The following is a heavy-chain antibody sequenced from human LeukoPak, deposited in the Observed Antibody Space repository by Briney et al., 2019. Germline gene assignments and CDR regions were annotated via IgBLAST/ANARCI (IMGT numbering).Heavy chain of an antibody. V-gene: IGHV3-48*01. CDR1: GLAFSSSA. J-gene: IGHJ3*02. CDR3: ARGRDHAFDI. CDR2: SSVSSSDV. Sequence: GGSLRLSCAASGLAFSSSAMNWVRQPPGKGLEWLSYSSVSSSDVYYADSVKGRFTISRDNAKSSLYLQMNSLTAEDTAIYFCARGRDHAFDIWGQGTRVTVSS.